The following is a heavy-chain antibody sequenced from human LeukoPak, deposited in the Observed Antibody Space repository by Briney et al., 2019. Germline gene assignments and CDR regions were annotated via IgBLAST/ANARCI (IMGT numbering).Heavy chain of an antibody. CDR3: ARQIASAGTAGFDF. Sequence: ASVKVSCKCSGFTFSSYAITWVRQAPGQGLEWMGWFITYNGNTNYAQQFQGRVTMTIDMSTSTAYMELRSLRSDDTAVYYCARQIASAGTAGFDFWGQGALVTVSS. CDR2: FITYNGNT. V-gene: IGHV1-18*01. J-gene: IGHJ4*02. CDR1: GFTFSSYA. D-gene: IGHD6-13*01.